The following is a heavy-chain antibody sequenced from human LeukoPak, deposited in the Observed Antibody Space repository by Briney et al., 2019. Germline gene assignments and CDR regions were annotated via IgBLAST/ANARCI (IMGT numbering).Heavy chain of an antibody. CDR3: ARIYGPGSYFAFDI. V-gene: IGHV1-69*05. CDR2: IIPIFGTA. Sequence: GASVKVSCKASGGTFSSYAISWVRQAPGQGLEWMGGIIPIFGTANYAQKFQGRVTITRNTSISTAYMELSSLRSEDTAVYYCARIYGPGSYFAFDIWGQGTMVTVSS. J-gene: IGHJ3*02. D-gene: IGHD3-10*01. CDR1: GGTFSSYA.